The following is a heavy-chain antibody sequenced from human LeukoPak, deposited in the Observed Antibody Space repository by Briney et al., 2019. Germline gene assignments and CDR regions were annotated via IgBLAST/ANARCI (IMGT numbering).Heavy chain of an antibody. Sequence: GGSLRLSCVASGFPFSSYWMTWVRQAPGKGLEWVANIKQDGSKKSYVDSVKGRFTISRDNAKNSLYLQVNSLRAEDTAIYYXXXVGXIXEGIDYWGQGTLVTVSS. CDR3: XXVGXIXEGIDY. D-gene: IGHD5-12*01. CDR1: GFPFSSYW. CDR2: IKQDGSKK. J-gene: IGHJ4*02. V-gene: IGHV3-7*01.